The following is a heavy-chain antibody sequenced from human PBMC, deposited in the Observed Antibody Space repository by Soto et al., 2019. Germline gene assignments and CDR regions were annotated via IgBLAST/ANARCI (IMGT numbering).Heavy chain of an antibody. D-gene: IGHD1-26*01. V-gene: IGHV1-18*01. J-gene: IGHJ4*02. CDR2: ISAYNGNT. CDR1: GYTFTSYG. CDR3: ARGRSLVGATGRYYFDY. Sequence: ASVKVSCKASGYTFTSYGISWVRQAPGQGLEWMGWISAYNGNTNYAQKLQGRVTMTTDTSTSTAYMELRSLRSDDTAVYYCARGRSLVGATGRYYFDYWGQGTLVTVSS.